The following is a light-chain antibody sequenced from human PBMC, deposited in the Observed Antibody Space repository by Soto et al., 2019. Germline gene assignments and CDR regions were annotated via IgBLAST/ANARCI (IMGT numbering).Light chain of an antibody. V-gene: IGLV1-44*01. CDR1: TSNIGSNS. Sequence: QSALTQPPSSSGTPGQRVTISCSGSTSNIGSNSVNWYQQLPGTAPKLLIYANNQRPSGVPDRFSGSKSGTSVSLAIGGLQSDDEADYYCAVWDDSLNAVIFGGGTKLTVL. J-gene: IGLJ2*01. CDR2: ANN. CDR3: AVWDDSLNAVI.